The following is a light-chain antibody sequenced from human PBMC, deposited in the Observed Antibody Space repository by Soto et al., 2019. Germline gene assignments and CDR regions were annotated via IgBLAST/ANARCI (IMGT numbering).Light chain of an antibody. V-gene: IGLV2-14*01. CDR2: EVS. J-gene: IGLJ2*01. Sequence: QSAMTQPASVSGSPGQSSTISCTGTSSDVGGYNYVSWYQQHPGEAPKLLIYEVSNRPSGVSNRFSGSKSGNTASLTISGLQAEDEADYYCRSYRRTSSLIFGGGTKLTVL. CDR3: RSYRRTSSLI. CDR1: SSDVGGYNY.